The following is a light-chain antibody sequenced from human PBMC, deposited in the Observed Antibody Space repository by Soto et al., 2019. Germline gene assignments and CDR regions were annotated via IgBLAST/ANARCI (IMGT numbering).Light chain of an antibody. J-gene: IGLJ2*01. CDR2: AVT. Sequence: QSALTQPPSASGSPGQSITISCTGTSSDVGAFDYVSWYQQYPGKAPTLIIYAVTKRPSGVPDRFSGSKSGNTASLTVSGLQPEDEADYYCSSYAGNNNMIFGGGTKLTVL. CDR1: SSDVGAFDY. CDR3: SSYAGNNNMI. V-gene: IGLV2-8*01.